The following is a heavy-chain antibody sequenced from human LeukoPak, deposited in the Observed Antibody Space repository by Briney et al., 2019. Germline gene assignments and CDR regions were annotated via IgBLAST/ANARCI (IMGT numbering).Heavy chain of an antibody. CDR2: IYWDDDK. Sequence: KESAPTLVNPTQTLTLTCTFSGFSLSTRGVGVGWIRQPPGKALEWLALIYWDDDKRYSPSPKSRLTITKDTSKNQVVLTMTNMDPVDTATYYCGHARGTYYYGSGSYPFGNWGQGTLVTVSS. CDR3: GHARGTYYYGSGSYPFGN. CDR1: GFSLSTRGVG. V-gene: IGHV2-5*02. D-gene: IGHD3-10*01. J-gene: IGHJ4*02.